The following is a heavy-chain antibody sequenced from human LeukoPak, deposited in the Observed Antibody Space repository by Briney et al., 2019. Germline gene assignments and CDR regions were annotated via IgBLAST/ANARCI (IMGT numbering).Heavy chain of an antibody. V-gene: IGHV3-48*02. Sequence: PGGSLRLSCAASGFTFSSCSMNWVRQAPGKGLEWVSYISSSSSTIYYADSVKGRFTISRDNAKNSLYLQMNCLTDEDTAVYYCARTFYYDSSTYPNWFDPWGQGTLVTVSS. CDR3: ARTFYYDSSTYPNWFDP. CDR2: ISSSSSTI. D-gene: IGHD3-22*01. CDR1: GFTFSSCS. J-gene: IGHJ5*02.